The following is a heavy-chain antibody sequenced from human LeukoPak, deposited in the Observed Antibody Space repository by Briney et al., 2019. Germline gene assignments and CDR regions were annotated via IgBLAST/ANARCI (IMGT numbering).Heavy chain of an antibody. Sequence: GGSLRLSCAASGFTFSSYSMNWVRQAPGKGLEWVSSISSSSSYIYYADSVKGRFTISRGNAKNSLYLQMNSLRAEDTAVYYCARVKVAGFDPWGQGTLVTVSS. CDR1: GFTFSSYS. CDR2: ISSSSSYI. D-gene: IGHD5-12*01. V-gene: IGHV3-21*01. J-gene: IGHJ5*02. CDR3: ARVKVAGFDP.